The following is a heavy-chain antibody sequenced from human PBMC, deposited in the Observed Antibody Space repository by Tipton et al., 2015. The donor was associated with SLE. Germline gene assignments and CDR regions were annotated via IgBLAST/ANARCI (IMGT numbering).Heavy chain of an antibody. V-gene: IGHV3-33*01. CDR1: GFNFNNYG. CDR2: IWYDGSTK. CDR3: ARELGRGSSSHPAHRYYYMDV. J-gene: IGHJ6*03. D-gene: IGHD6-13*01. Sequence: RSLRLSCAASGFNFNNYGMHWVRQAPGKGLEWVAIIWYDGSTKYYEDSVKGRFTISRDNSNNTLYLQLNSLTPEDTALYFCARELGRGSSSHPAHRYYYMDVWGKGTTVTVSS.